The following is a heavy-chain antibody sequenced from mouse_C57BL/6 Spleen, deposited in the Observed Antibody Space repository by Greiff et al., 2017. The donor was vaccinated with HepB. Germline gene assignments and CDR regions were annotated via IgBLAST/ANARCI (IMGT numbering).Heavy chain of an antibody. J-gene: IGHJ2*01. Sequence: EVQLQQSGAELVRPGASVKLSCTASGFNIKDDYMHWVKQRPEQGLEWIGWIDPENGDTEYASKFQGKATITADTSSNTAYLQLSSLTSEDTAVYYCTTSDDSSGYFDYWGQGTTLTVSS. V-gene: IGHV14-4*01. CDR3: TTSDDSSGYFDY. D-gene: IGHD3-2*02. CDR2: IDPENGDT. CDR1: GFNIKDDY.